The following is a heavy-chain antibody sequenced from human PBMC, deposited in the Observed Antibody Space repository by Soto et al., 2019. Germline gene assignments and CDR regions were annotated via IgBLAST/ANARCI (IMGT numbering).Heavy chain of an antibody. Sequence: EQLVQSGAEVKNPGSSVKVSCKASGGIFRSYAISWVRQAPGQGLEWMGGIIPIFGTANYAQKFQGRVTITADESTNTAYMDLSSLKSEDTAIYYCARGGSGYVWFNVFWGQGTLVTVSS. V-gene: IGHV1-69*01. CDR3: ARGGSGYVWFNVF. CDR2: IIPIFGTA. D-gene: IGHD3-22*01. J-gene: IGHJ4*02. CDR1: GGIFRSYA.